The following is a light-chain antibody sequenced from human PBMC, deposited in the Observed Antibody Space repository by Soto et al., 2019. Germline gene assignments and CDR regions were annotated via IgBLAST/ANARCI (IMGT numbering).Light chain of an antibody. CDR1: SSNIGAGYD. CDR3: QSYDSSLSGSWV. J-gene: IGLJ3*02. Sequence: QSVLTQPPSVSGAPGQRVTISCTGSSSNIGAGYDVHWYQQLPGTAPKVLIYGNINRPSGVPDRFSGSKSGTSASLAITGLQAEDEADYDCQSYDSSLSGSWVFGGGTKLTVL. V-gene: IGLV1-40*01. CDR2: GNI.